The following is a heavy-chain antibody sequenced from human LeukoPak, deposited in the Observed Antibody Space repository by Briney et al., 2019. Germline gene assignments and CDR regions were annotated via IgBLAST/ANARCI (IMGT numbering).Heavy chain of an antibody. Sequence: SVKVSCKASGGTFSSYAISWVRQAPGQGLEWMGGIIPIFGTANYAQKFQGRVTITTDESTSTAYMELSSLRSEDTAVYYCAAESGSYAYYYYMDVRGKGTTVTVSS. CDR1: GGTFSSYA. V-gene: IGHV1-69*05. J-gene: IGHJ6*03. D-gene: IGHD1-26*01. CDR3: AAESGSYAYYYYMDV. CDR2: IIPIFGTA.